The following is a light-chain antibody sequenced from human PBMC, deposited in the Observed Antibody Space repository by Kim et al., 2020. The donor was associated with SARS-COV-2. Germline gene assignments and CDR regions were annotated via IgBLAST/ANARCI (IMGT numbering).Light chain of an antibody. Sequence: EPASISCRSSQSLLHSNGYNYLHWYLQKPGQSPQLLIYLGSTRASGVPDRFSGSGSGTDFTLKISRVEAEDVGVYYCMQALQTPDTFGQGTNLEI. CDR2: LGS. CDR1: QSLLHSNGYNY. J-gene: IGKJ2*01. CDR3: MQALQTPDT. V-gene: IGKV2-28*01.